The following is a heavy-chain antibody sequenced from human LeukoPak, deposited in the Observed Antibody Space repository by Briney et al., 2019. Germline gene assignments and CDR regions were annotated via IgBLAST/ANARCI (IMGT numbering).Heavy chain of an antibody. CDR3: AKFSSGWYGFDY. D-gene: IGHD6-19*01. J-gene: IGHJ4*02. CDR1: GFTFISYT. CDR2: ISGSGGST. V-gene: IGHV3-23*01. Sequence: PGGSLRLSRAASGFTFISYTMNWVRQAPGKGLEWVSAISGSGGSTYYADSVKGRFTISRDNSKNTLYLQMNSLRAEDTAVYYCAKFSSGWYGFDYWGQGTLVTVSS.